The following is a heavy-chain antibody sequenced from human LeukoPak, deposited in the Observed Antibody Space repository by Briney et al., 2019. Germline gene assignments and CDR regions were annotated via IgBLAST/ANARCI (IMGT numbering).Heavy chain of an antibody. V-gene: IGHV3-13*01. CDR1: GFTFSSFD. J-gene: IGHJ6*03. CDR3: ARGQPRGKYYYMDV. D-gene: IGHD1-1*01. CDR2: IGTAKDT. Sequence: GVSLTLSCAASGFTFSSFDMQWLRQPTGQVREWVSTIGTAKDTYYPRSVEGRVTLSRANAKNYLHLKMNSLAAGDTAVYYCARGQPRGKYYYMDVWGKGTTVTVSS.